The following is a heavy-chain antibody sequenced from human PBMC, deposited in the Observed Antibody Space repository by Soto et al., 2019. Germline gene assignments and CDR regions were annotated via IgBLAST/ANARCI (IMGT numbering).Heavy chain of an antibody. V-gene: IGHV4-34*01. CDR3: ARGTQAH. J-gene: IGHJ4*02. CDR1: GGSFSGYY. Sequence: QVQLQQWGAGLLKPSETLSLTCAVYGGSFSGYYWSWVRQPPGQGLEWIGEINHSGSTNYNPSLRSRVTISVDTSKNQFSLKLSSVTAADTAVYYCARGTQAHWGQGTLVTVSS. CDR2: INHSGST.